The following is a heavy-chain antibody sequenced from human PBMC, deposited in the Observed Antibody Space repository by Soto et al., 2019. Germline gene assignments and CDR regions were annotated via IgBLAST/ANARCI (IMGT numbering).Heavy chain of an antibody. CDR2: ILYSGNS. Sequence: QVQLQESGPGLVKPSQTLSLTCTVSGGSIRGGDYYWSWIRQHPGKGLEWIGYILYSGNSFYNPSLRSGVTKAVDTSKNPFSLQLSSVTAADTAIYYCARLSSLYYNSDYGGYYFDYWGQGTLVSVSS. V-gene: IGHV4-31*03. D-gene: IGHD3-10*01. CDR1: GGSIRGGDYY. J-gene: IGHJ4*02. CDR3: ARLSSLYYNSDYGGYYFDY.